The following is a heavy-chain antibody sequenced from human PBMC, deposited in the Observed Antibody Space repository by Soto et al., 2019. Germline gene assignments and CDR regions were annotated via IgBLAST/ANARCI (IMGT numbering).Heavy chain of an antibody. J-gene: IGHJ3*02. CDR1: GGSFSGYY. CDR2: INHSGST. D-gene: IGHD3-10*01. CDR3: ARDTPGYMVRGVIRSTVAPDAFDI. Sequence: SETLSLTCAVYGGSFSGYYWSWIRQPPGKGLEWIGEINHSGSTNYNPSLKSRVTISVDTSKNQFSLKLSSVTAADTAVYYCARDTPGYMVRGVIRSTVAPDAFDIWGQGTMVTVSS. V-gene: IGHV4-34*01.